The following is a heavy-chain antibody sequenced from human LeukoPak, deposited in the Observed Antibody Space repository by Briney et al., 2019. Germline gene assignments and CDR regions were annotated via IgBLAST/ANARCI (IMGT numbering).Heavy chain of an antibody. D-gene: IGHD3-22*01. CDR3: AKDIEVAITGHYFDL. V-gene: IGHV3-23*01. Sequence: GGSLRLSCAASGFTFSSYAMSWVRQASGQGLEWLSAISGSGFSTHYADSVKGRFTISRDNSKTTLFLQMNSLRAEGTALYYCAKDIEVAITGHYFDLWGRGTLVAVSS. CDR1: GFTFSSYA. CDR2: ISGSGFST. J-gene: IGHJ2*01.